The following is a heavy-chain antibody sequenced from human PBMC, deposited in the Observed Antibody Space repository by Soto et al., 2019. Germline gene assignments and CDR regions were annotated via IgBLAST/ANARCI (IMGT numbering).Heavy chain of an antibody. Sequence: VQLVESGGGVVQPGRSLRLSCAASGFTFSDYGMHWVRQAPGKGLEWVAVMSYDGSDEYYADSVKGRFSISRDNSKNTLYLQMSSLRPEDTARYYCAKGGIWFGELGDYWGQGALVTVSS. CDR2: MSYDGSDE. CDR3: AKGGIWFGELGDY. CDR1: GFTFSDYG. V-gene: IGHV3-30*18. D-gene: IGHD3-10*01. J-gene: IGHJ4*02.